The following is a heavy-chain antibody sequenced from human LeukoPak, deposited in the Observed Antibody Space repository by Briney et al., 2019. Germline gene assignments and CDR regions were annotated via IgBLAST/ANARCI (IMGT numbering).Heavy chain of an antibody. CDR1: GYSISSGYY. J-gene: IGHJ5*02. Sequence: SETLSLTCAVSGYSISSGYYWGGIRQPPGKGLEWIGSIYHSGSTYYKPSLKSRVTISVDTSKNQFSLNLSSVTAADTAVYYCARLDLGWFDPWGQGTLVTVSS. CDR3: ARLDLGWFDP. D-gene: IGHD5/OR15-5a*01. CDR2: IYHSGST. V-gene: IGHV4-38-2*01.